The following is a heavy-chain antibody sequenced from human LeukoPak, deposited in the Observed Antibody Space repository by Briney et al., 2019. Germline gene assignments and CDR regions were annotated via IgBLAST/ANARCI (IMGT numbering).Heavy chain of an antibody. CDR2: INPSGGTT. CDR3: ARGGYGSGILNWFDP. V-gene: IGHV1-46*02. CDR1: GYTFNNYY. D-gene: IGHD3-10*01. J-gene: IGHJ5*02. Sequence: ASVKVSCTASGYTFNNYYIHWARQAPGQGLEWMGIINPSGGTTSYAQKFRGRVTMTRDTSTSTVYMELSSLTSEDTAIYYCARGGYGSGILNWFDPWGQGTLVTVSS.